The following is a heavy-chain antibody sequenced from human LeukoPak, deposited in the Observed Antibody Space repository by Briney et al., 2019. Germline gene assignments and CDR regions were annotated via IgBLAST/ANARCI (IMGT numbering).Heavy chain of an antibody. J-gene: IGHJ3*02. D-gene: IGHD2-8*01. V-gene: IGHV1-46*01. CDR1: GYIFSGYY. Sequence: ASVKVSCKASGYIFSGYYMNWVRQAPGQGLEWMGKINPSSGGTGYAQKFQGRVTMTRDTSTSTVYMELTSLRSEDTAVYYCARDGLYCTNGVCSSDIWGQGTLVTVSS. CDR2: INPSSGGT. CDR3: ARDGLYCTNGVCSSDI.